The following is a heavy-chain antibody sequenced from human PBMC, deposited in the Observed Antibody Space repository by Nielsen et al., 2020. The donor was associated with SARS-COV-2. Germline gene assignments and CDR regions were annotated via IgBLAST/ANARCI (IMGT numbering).Heavy chain of an antibody. D-gene: IGHD6-6*01. J-gene: IGHJ3*02. V-gene: IGHV3-20*04. Sequence: GESLKISCAASGFTFDDYGMSWVRQAPGKGLEWVSGINWSGDNTDYADSVKGRFTISRDNSKNTLDLHMNSLRADDTAVYFCARVEYSTSSGAFDIWGQGTVVTVSS. CDR3: ARVEYSTSSGAFDI. CDR1: GFTFDDYG. CDR2: INWSGDNT.